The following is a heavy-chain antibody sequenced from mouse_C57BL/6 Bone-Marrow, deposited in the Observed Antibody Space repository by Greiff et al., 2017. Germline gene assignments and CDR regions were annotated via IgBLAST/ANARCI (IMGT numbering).Heavy chain of an antibody. Sequence: VQLQQSGPELVKPGASVKISCKASGYAFSSSWMNWVKQRPGQGLEWIGRIYPGDGDTNYNGKFKGKATLTADKSSSTAYMHLNSLTSEDSAVYFGARNPYYFDDWGKGTTLTVSS. J-gene: IGHJ2*01. CDR2: IYPGDGDT. V-gene: IGHV1-82*01. CDR3: ARNPYYFDD. CDR1: GYAFSSSW.